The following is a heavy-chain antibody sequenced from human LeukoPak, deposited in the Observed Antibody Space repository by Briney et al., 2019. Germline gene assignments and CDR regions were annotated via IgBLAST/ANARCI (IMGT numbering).Heavy chain of an antibody. CDR3: ARGQYYASGSFDF. Sequence: PGGSLRLSCAASGFTFSSYGMNWVRQAPGKGLEWVSSISSSSSYIYYADSVKGRFTISRDNAKSSLYLQMNSLRAEDTAVYYCARGQYYASGSFDFWGQGTLVTVSS. CDR1: GFTFSSYG. CDR2: ISSSSSYI. V-gene: IGHV3-21*01. D-gene: IGHD3-10*01. J-gene: IGHJ4*02.